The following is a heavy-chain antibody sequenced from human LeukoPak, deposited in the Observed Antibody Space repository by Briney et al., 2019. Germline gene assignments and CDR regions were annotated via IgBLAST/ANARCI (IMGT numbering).Heavy chain of an antibody. CDR2: IYSGGST. D-gene: IGHD2-21*02. Sequence: GGSLRLSCAASGFTVSSNYMSWVRQAPGKGLEWVSVIYSGGSTYYADSVKGRFTISRDNSKNTLYLQMNSLRAEDTAVYYCARDPSLTYCGGDCHADWGQGTLVTVSS. CDR3: ARDPSLTYCGGDCHAD. J-gene: IGHJ4*02. CDR1: GFTVSSNY. V-gene: IGHV3-66*01.